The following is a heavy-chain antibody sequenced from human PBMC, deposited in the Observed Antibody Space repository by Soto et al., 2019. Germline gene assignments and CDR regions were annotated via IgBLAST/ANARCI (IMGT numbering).Heavy chain of an antibody. CDR3: ARDEWYCSGNSCYNWFDT. CDR2: IYHSGST. Sequence: SETLSLTCTVSGDSISSYYWSCIRQSPGKGLEWIGYIYHSGSTNYNPSLKSRVTISVDTSKNQFSLKLSSVTAADTAVYYCARDEWYCSGNSCYNWFDTWGQGTLVTVSS. J-gene: IGHJ5*02. V-gene: IGHV4-59*01. CDR1: GDSISSYY. D-gene: IGHD2-2*01.